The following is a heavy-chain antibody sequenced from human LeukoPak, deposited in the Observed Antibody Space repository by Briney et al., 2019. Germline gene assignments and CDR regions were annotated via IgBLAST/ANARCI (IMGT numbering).Heavy chain of an antibody. CDR1: GFTFSSYA. CDR3: ARDIGGNRPLDAFDI. CDR2: VSSSSSYI. D-gene: IGHD4-23*01. Sequence: PGGSLRLSCAASGFTFSSYAMSWVRQAPGEGLEWVSSVSSSSSYIYYADSVKGRFTISRDNAKNSLYLQMNSLRAEDTAVYYCARDIGGNRPLDAFDIWGQGTMVTVSS. J-gene: IGHJ3*02. V-gene: IGHV3-21*01.